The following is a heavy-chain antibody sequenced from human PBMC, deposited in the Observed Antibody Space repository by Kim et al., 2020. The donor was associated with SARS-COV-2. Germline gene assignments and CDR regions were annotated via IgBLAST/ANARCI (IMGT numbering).Heavy chain of an antibody. J-gene: IGHJ6*02. CDR2: ISGSGGST. CDR3: AKNSSRRGEGTLGYYYGMDV. Sequence: GGSLRLSCAASGFTFSSYAMSWVHQAPGKGLEWVSAISGSGGSTYYADSVKGRFTISRDNSKNTLYLQMNSLRAEDTAVYYCAKNSSRRGEGTLGYYYGMDVWGQGTTVTVSS. CDR1: GFTFSSYA. D-gene: IGHD3-10*01. V-gene: IGHV3-23*01.